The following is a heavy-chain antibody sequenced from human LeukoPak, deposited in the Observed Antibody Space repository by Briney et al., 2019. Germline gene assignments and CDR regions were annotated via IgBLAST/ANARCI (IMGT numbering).Heavy chain of an antibody. CDR3: ARMMRYCSSTSCSYYYMDV. D-gene: IGHD2-2*01. V-gene: IGHV1-69*05. CDR2: IIPIFGTA. Sequence: ASVKVSCKASGGTFSSYAISWVRQAPGQGLEWMGGIIPIFGTANYAQKLQGRVTITTDESTSTAYMELSSLRSEDTAVYYCARMMRYCSSTSCSYYYMDVWGKGTTVTVSS. J-gene: IGHJ6*03. CDR1: GGTFSSYA.